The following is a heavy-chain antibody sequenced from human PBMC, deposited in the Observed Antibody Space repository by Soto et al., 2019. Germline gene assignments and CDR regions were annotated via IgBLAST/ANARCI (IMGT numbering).Heavy chain of an antibody. CDR3: ARSDYGEP. CDR1: GGSISGSKYH. Sequence: QLQLQESGPGLVKPSETLSLTCTVSGGSISGSKYHWGWIRQPPGKGLEWIGSCYCTGTTYYNPSLKIQVPLFVDTSRNQFSLKVSSVTAADSAVYFCARSDYGEPWGQGTLVIASS. J-gene: IGHJ5*01. CDR2: CYCTGTT. V-gene: IGHV4-39*01. D-gene: IGHD4-17*01.